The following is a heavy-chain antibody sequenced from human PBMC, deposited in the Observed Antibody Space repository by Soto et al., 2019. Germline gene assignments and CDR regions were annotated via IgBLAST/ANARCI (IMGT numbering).Heavy chain of an antibody. D-gene: IGHD3-10*02. V-gene: IGHV4-34*12. J-gene: IGHJ3*01. Sequence: PSATQSLTCAIYNSSLGAFHWTWIRQPTGKGLDWIGELIHGGSTNYNPSLKSRVTFSLDTSKSQFSLHVMSVTAADTAVYYCARSPLSYDYVRQTWREVGDSFDVWGRGTSVTVSS. CDR2: LIHGGST. CDR3: ARSPLSYDYVRQTWREVGDSFDV. CDR1: NSSLGAFH.